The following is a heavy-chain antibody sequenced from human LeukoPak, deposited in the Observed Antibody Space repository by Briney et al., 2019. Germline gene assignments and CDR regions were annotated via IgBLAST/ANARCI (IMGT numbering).Heavy chain of an antibody. D-gene: IGHD1-1*01. V-gene: IGHV3-7*01. CDR3: ARDPAGSGFAFDS. CDR2: IKQDGSDI. CDR1: GCTLSTFW. Sequence: GGCLRLSCAASGCTLSTFWPSWVREAPGKGLEWVANIKQDGSDIYYVDSVKGRFTISRDNAKNSLYLQMSSLRAEDTAVYYCARDPAGSGFAFDSWGQGALVTVSS. J-gene: IGHJ4*02.